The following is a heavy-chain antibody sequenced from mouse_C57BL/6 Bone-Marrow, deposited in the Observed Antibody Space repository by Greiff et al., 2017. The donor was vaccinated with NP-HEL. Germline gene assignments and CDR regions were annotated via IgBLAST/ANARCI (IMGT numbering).Heavy chain of an antibody. D-gene: IGHD4-1*01. Sequence: VQLQESGAELARPGASVKLSCKASGYTFTSYGISWVKQRTGQGLEWIGEIYPRSGNTYYNEKFKGKATLTADKSSSTAYMELRSLTSEDSAVYFCARELFFYYFDYWGQGTTLTVSS. V-gene: IGHV1-81*01. J-gene: IGHJ2*01. CDR1: GYTFTSYG. CDR3: ARELFFYYFDY. CDR2: IYPRSGNT.